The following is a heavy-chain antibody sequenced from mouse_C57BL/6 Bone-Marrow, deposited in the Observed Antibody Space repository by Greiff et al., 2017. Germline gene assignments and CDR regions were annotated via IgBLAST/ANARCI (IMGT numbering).Heavy chain of an antibody. CDR3: ARSRYYGSSFYWYFDV. V-gene: IGHV1-81*01. J-gene: IGHJ1*03. CDR1: GYTFTSYG. D-gene: IGHD1-1*01. CDR2: IYPRSGNN. Sequence: VQLQQSGAELARPGASVKLSCKASGYTFTSYGISWVKQRTGQGLEWIGEIYPRSGNNYYNEKFKGKATLTADKSSSTAYMELRSLTSEDSAVYFCARSRYYGSSFYWYFDVWGTGTTVTVSS.